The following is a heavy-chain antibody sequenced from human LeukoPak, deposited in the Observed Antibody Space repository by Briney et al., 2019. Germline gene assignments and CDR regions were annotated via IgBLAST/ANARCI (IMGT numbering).Heavy chain of an antibody. CDR1: GGSITSYY. Sequence: PSETLSLTCTVSGGSITSYYWSWIRQPPGKGLEWIGRIYTSGSTNYNPSLKSRVTMSVDTSKNQFSLKLSSVTAADTAVYYCARDYYDSSGYGFDYWGQGTLVTVSS. V-gene: IGHV4-4*07. D-gene: IGHD3-22*01. J-gene: IGHJ4*02. CDR2: IYTSGST. CDR3: ARDYYDSSGYGFDY.